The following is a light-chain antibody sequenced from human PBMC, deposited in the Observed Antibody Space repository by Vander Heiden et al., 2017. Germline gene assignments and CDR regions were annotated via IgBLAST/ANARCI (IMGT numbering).Light chain of an antibody. CDR1: QSVLYSSTNKNH. J-gene: IGKJ1*01. CDR2: WAS. Sequence: DIGMTQSPDSLAVSLGERATINCKSSQSVLYSSTNKNHLAWYQQKPGQPPKLLIYWASTRESGVPNRFSGSGSGTDFTLTISSLQAEAVAVYYCQQDDSTPLTFGQGTKVEIK. CDR3: QQDDSTPLT. V-gene: IGKV4-1*01.